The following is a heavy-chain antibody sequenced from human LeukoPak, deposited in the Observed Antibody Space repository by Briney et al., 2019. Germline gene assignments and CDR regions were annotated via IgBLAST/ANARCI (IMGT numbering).Heavy chain of an antibody. CDR3: ARQKVITMVADY. CDR2: IYYSGST. Sequence: SETLSLTCTVSGGXISSYYWSWIRQPPGKGLEWIGYIYYSGSTNYNPSFKSRVTISVDTSKNQFSLKLSSVTAADTAVYYCARQKVITMVADYWGQGTLVTVSS. CDR1: GGXISSYY. D-gene: IGHD3-10*01. J-gene: IGHJ4*02. V-gene: IGHV4-59*08.